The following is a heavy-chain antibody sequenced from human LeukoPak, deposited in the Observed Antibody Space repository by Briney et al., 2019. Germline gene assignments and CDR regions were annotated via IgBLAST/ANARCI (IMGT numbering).Heavy chain of an antibody. CDR3: ARHTSGSYYDY. V-gene: IGHV4-59*08. CDR2: IYYSGST. CDR1: GGFKSSYY. D-gene: IGHD1-26*01. J-gene: IGHJ4*02. Sequence: PSETLALTCTVSGGFKSSYYWSWIRQPPGKGLEWIGYIYYSGSTNYNPSLKSRVTISVDTSKNQFSLKLSSVTAADTAVYYCARHTSGSYYDYWGQGTLVTVSS.